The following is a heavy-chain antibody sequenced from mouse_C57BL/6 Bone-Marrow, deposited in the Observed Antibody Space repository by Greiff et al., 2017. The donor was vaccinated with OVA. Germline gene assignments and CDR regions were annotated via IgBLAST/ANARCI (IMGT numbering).Heavy chain of an antibody. V-gene: IGHV1-85*01. CDR1: GYTFTSYD. Sequence: QVQLQKSGPELVKPGASVKLSCKASGYTFTSYDINWVKQRPGQGLEWIGWIYPRDGSTKYNEKFKGKATLTVDTSSSTAYMELHSLTSEDSAVYVCARCPIYDGYYVDYWGQGTTLTVSS. CDR3: ARCPIYDGYYVDY. CDR2: IYPRDGST. J-gene: IGHJ2*01. D-gene: IGHD2-3*01.